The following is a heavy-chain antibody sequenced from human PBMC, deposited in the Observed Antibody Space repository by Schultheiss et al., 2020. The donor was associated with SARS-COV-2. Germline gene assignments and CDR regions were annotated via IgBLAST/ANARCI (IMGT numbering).Heavy chain of an antibody. Sequence: GSLRLSCAVYGGSFSGYYWSWIRQPPGKGLEWIGEINHSGSTNYNPSLKSRVTISVDTSKNQFSLKLSSVTAADTAVYYCARHLHSSSWYWYFDLWGRGTLVTVSS. D-gene: IGHD6-13*01. V-gene: IGHV4-34*01. CDR2: INHSGST. CDR3: ARHLHSSSWYWYFDL. J-gene: IGHJ2*01. CDR1: GGSFSGYY.